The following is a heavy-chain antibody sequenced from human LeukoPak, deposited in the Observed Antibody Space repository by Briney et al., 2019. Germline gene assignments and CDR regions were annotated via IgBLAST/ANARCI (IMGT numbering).Heavy chain of an antibody. CDR2: ITSSSDYI. D-gene: IGHD3-10*01. CDR3: AKCLPVTATRPLDSYYGMDA. V-gene: IGHV3-21*04. J-gene: IGHJ6*02. CDR1: GFTLDSYA. Sequence: GGSLRLSCAASGFTLDSYAMNWVRQAPGKGLEWVSSITSSSDYIHYADSLKGRFTISRDNAKNSLFLQMNSLRAEDTAVYYCAKCLPVTATRPLDSYYGMDAWGQGTTVTVSS.